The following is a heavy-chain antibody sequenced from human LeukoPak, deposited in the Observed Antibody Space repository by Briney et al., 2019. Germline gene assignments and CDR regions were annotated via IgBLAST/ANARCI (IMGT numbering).Heavy chain of an antibody. CDR2: MNPNSGNT. D-gene: IGHD1-14*01. J-gene: IGHJ5*02. CDR3: ASGTKYNWFDP. V-gene: IGHV1-8*03. CDR1: GGTFSNYA. Sequence: ASVKASCKASGGTFSNYAISWVRQATGQGLEWMGWMNPNSGNTGYAQKFQGRVTITRNTSISTAYMELSSLRSEDTAVYYCASGTKYNWFDPWGQGTLVTVSS.